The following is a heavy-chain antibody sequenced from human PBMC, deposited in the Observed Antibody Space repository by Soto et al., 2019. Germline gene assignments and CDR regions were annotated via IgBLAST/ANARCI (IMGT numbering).Heavy chain of an antibody. D-gene: IGHD6-19*01. V-gene: IGHV1-2*04. CDR1: GYTFTGYY. CDR2: INPNSGGT. Sequence: ASVKVSCKASGYTFTGYYMHWVRQAPGQGLEWMGWINPNSGGTNYAQKFQGWVTMTRDTSISTAYMELSRLRSDDTAVYYCARGGLAVAGSRAGDRQHWFDPWGQGTLVTVSS. J-gene: IGHJ5*02. CDR3: ARGGLAVAGSRAGDRQHWFDP.